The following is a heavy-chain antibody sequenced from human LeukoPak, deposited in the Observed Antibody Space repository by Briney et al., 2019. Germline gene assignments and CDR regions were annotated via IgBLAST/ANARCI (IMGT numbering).Heavy chain of an antibody. J-gene: IGHJ5*02. V-gene: IGHV3-74*01. CDR3: AKDLSWNAADR. CDR1: GFAFSNYW. CDR2: INPDGTTT. D-gene: IGHD1-1*01. Sequence: GGSLRLSCVASGFAFSNYWMHWVRQASGKAPVWVSRINPDGTTTDYADSVKGRFTISRDNAKNMVFLQMNGLRADDTALYYCAKDLSWNAADRWGQGILVTVSS.